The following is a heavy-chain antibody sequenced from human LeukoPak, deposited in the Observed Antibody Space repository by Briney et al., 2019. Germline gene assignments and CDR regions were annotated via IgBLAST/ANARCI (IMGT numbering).Heavy chain of an antibody. Sequence: GGSLRLSCAASGFTFSSCAMSWVRQAPGKGLEWVSAISGSGGSTYYADSVKGRFTISRDNSKNTLYLQMNSLRAEDTAVYYCAKEEGYYYDSGGYYVEYFQHWGQGTLVTVTS. V-gene: IGHV3-23*01. D-gene: IGHD3-22*01. CDR3: AKEEGYYYDSGGYYVEYFQH. CDR2: ISGSGGST. J-gene: IGHJ1*01. CDR1: GFTFSSCA.